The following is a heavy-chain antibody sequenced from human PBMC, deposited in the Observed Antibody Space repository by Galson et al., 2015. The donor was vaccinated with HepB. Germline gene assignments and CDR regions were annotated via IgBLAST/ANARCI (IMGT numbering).Heavy chain of an antibody. CDR2: INSDGSST. J-gene: IGHJ4*01. Sequence: SLRLSCAASGFTFSRYSMHWVRQAPGKGLVWVSRINSDGSSTNYADSVKGRLTISRDNAKNTLYLQMNSLRAEDTAVYYCARTSGHFDYWGHGTLVTVSS. CDR1: GFTFSRYS. D-gene: IGHD2-15*01. V-gene: IGHV3-74*01. CDR3: ARTSGHFDY.